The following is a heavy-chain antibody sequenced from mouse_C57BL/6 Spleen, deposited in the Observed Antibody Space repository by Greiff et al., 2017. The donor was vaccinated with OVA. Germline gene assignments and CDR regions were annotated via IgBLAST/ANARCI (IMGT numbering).Heavy chain of an antibody. J-gene: IGHJ2*01. CDR2: IYPGDGDT. CDR3: ARQITTVVATVDY. D-gene: IGHD1-1*01. Sequence: QVQLKESGPELVKPGASVKISCKASGYAFSSSWMNWVKQRPGKGLEWIGRIYPGDGDTNYNGKFKGKATLTADKSSSTAYMQLSSLTSEDSAVYFCARQITTVVATVDYWGQGTTLTVSS. CDR1: GYAFSSSW. V-gene: IGHV1-82*01.